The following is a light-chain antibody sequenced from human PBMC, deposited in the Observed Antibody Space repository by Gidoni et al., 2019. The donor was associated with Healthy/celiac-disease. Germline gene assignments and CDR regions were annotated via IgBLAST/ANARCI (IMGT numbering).Light chain of an antibody. CDR2: AAS. V-gene: IGKV1-39*01. CDR3: QRSYNTPPCT. J-gene: IGKJ2*02. CDR1: QSISSY. Sequence: DIQMTQSPSSLSASVGDRVTITCRASQSISSYLNWYQQQPGKAPKLLIYAASSLQSGVPSRFSGSGSGTDFTLTISSLQPEDVATYYCQRSYNTPPCTFGQGTKLEIK.